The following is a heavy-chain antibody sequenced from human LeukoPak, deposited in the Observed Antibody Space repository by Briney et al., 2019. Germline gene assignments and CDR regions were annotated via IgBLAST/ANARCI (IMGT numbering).Heavy chain of an antibody. CDR3: ARDHAGTTNFHDAFDI. J-gene: IGHJ3*02. Sequence: GGSLRLSCAASGFTFSSYAMSWVRQAPGKGLEWVSAISGSGGSTYYADSVKGRFTISRDHSKNTLYLQMNSLRAEDTAVYYCARDHAGTTNFHDAFDIWGQGTMVTVSS. CDR2: ISGSGGST. CDR1: GFTFSSYA. D-gene: IGHD1-7*01. V-gene: IGHV3-23*01.